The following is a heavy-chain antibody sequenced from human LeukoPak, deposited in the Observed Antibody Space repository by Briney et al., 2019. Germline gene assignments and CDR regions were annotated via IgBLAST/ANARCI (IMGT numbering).Heavy chain of an antibody. CDR3: ASRPPHGDFIVFGY. D-gene: IGHD2-21*01. CDR2: ISRSGSTI. CDR1: GFIFSSYE. Sequence: GGSLRLSCAASGFIFSSYEMNWVRQAPGKGLEWVSYISRSGSTIYYADSVKGRFTISRDNAKNSLYLQMNSLRAEDTAVYYCASRPPHGDFIVFGYGGQGALVTVSS. V-gene: IGHV3-48*03. J-gene: IGHJ4*02.